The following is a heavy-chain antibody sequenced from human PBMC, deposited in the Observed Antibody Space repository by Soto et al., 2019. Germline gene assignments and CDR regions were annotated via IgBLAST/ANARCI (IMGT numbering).Heavy chain of an antibody. CDR1: GDRVSSHSAA. CDR3: ARGLQFDP. Sequence: SQTLSLTCVISGDRVSSHSAAWNWIRQSPSRGLEWLGRTYYRSKWFNDYAISMKSRITINPDTSKNQFSLQLNSVTPEDTAVYYCARGLQFDPWGQGTLVTVSS. J-gene: IGHJ5*02. V-gene: IGHV6-1*01. CDR2: TYYRSKWFN. D-gene: IGHD2-21*02.